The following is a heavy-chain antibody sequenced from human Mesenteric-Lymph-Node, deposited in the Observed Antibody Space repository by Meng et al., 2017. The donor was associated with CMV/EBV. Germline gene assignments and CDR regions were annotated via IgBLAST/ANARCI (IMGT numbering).Heavy chain of an antibody. CDR1: GFTFSSYW. CDR3: ARVHSSWYYGDAFDI. J-gene: IGHJ3*02. Sequence: GESLKISCAASGFTFSSYWMHWVRQAPGKGLVWVSRINSDGSSTSYADSVKGRFTISRDNAKNTLYLQMNSLRAEDTAVYYCARVHSSWYYGDAFDIWGQGTMVTVSS. V-gene: IGHV3-74*01. D-gene: IGHD6-13*01. CDR2: INSDGSST.